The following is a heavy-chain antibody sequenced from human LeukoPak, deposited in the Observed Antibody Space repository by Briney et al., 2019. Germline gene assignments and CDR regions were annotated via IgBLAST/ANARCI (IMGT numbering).Heavy chain of an antibody. J-gene: IGHJ6*04. V-gene: IGHV3-33*01. CDR3: ARDIVATYSYYGMDV. Sequence: GGALRLSCAASGFTFSSYGMHCVRQARGKGGEGGAVIWYDGSNKYYADSVKGRFTISRDNSKNTLYLQMTSLRAEDTAVYYCARDIVATYSYYGMDVWGKGTPVTVSS. CDR1: GFTFSSYG. CDR2: IWYDGSNK. D-gene: IGHD5-12*01.